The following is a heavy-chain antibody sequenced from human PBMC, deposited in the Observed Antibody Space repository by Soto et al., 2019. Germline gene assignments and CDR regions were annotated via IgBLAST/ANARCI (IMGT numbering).Heavy chain of an antibody. J-gene: IGHJ5*02. Sequence: QVQLVQSGAEVKKPGSSVKVSCKASGGTFSSYTISWVRQAPGQGLEWMGRIIPILGIANYAQKFQGRVTITADNSTSTADMEVSSLRSEDTAVYYCARGSGRRWFDPWGQGTLVTVSS. D-gene: IGHD1-26*01. CDR3: ARGSGRRWFDP. V-gene: IGHV1-69*02. CDR1: GGTFSSYT. CDR2: IIPILGIA.